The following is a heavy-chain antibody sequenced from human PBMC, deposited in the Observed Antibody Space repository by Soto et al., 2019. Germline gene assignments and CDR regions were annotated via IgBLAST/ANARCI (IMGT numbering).Heavy chain of an antibody. CDR2: ISYSGST. V-gene: IGHV4-30-4*01. Sequence: PSETLSLTCTVSGGSISSGEYYWTWIRQPPGKGLEWIGYISYSGSTHYSPSLKSRVSITVDTSKNQFSLNLASVSAEDTAVYYCAGAATFHYYGMDVWGQGTTVTVSS. J-gene: IGHJ6*02. CDR1: GGSISSGEYY. D-gene: IGHD2-15*01. CDR3: AGAATFHYYGMDV.